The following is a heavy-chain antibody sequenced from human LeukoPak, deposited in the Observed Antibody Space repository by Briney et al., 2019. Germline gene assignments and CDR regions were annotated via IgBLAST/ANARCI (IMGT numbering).Heavy chain of an antibody. V-gene: IGHV4-59*01. Sequence: SETLSLTCTVSGGSISNYYWSWIRQPPGKGLEWIGYIYYSGSTKYNPSLKSRVTISVDTSKNQFSLRLSSVTAADTAVYYCAREHQPFYYMDVWGKGTTVTVSS. CDR1: GGSISNYY. J-gene: IGHJ6*03. CDR3: AREHQPFYYMDV. CDR2: IYYSGST.